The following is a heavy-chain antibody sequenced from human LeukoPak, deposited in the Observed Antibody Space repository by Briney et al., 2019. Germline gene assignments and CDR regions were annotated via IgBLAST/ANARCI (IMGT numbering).Heavy chain of an antibody. CDR2: ISGRDDST. CDR1: GFTFSNYA. V-gene: IGHV3-23*01. D-gene: IGHD3-9*01. CDR3: AKWGDYDVLTGYYDSDY. J-gene: IGHJ4*02. Sequence: GGSLRLSCAASGFTFSNYAMSWVRQAPGKGLEWVSAISGRDDSTYYADSVKGRFTISRDTSKNTLYLQMNSLRAEDTAVYYCAKWGDYDVLTGYYDSDYWGQGTLVTVSS.